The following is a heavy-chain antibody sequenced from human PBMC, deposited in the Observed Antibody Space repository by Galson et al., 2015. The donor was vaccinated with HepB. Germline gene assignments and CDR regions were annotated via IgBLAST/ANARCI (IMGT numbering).Heavy chain of an antibody. J-gene: IGHJ4*02. Sequence: SLRLSCAASGFTFSSYAMSWVRQAPGKGLEWVSAISGSGGSTYYADSVKGRFTISRDNSKNTLYLQMNSLRAEDTAVYYCANRAFSSGWSRGTGNYFDYWGQGTLVTVSS. CDR1: GFTFSSYA. V-gene: IGHV3-23*01. CDR3: ANRAFSSGWSRGTGNYFDY. D-gene: IGHD6-19*01. CDR2: ISGSGGST.